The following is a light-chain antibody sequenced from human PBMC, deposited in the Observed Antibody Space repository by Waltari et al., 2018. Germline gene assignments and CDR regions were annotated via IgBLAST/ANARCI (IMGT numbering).Light chain of an antibody. CDR3: SSYISSSAQV. V-gene: IGLV2-14*01. J-gene: IGLJ1*01. CDR1: SSDVGGYNY. CDR2: DVT. Sequence: QSALAQPASVSGSPGQSITISCTGTSSDVGGYNYVSWYQQHPGKAPELMIFDVTKLPSGVSNRFSGSNSGNAASLTISGLHTEDEAVYYCSSYISSSAQVFGTGTKVTVL.